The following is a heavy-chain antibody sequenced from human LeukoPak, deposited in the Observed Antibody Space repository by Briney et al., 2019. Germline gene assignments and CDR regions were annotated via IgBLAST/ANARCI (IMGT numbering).Heavy chain of an antibody. D-gene: IGHD5-24*01. CDR1: GYSISSGYY. J-gene: IGHJ3*02. CDR2: IYHSGST. V-gene: IGHV4-38-2*01. CDR3: ARRMATITGVDAFDI. Sequence: SETLSLTCAVSGYSISSGYYWGWIRQPPGEGLEWIGSIYHSGSTYYNPSLKSRVTIPVDTSKNQFSLKLSSVTAADTAVYYCARRMATITGVDAFDIWGQGTMVTVSS.